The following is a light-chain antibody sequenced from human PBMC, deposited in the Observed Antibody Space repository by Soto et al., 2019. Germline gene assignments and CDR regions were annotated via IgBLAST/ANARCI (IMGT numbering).Light chain of an antibody. Sequence: ENLLTQSPATLSFSAGERATLFCRASEIINSGYLAWYQQKPGRAPRLLIYDASTRATGIPDRFSGSGSGTDFTLTISRLEPEDFAVYCCQQFDGSLWTFGPGTKVDIK. J-gene: IGKJ1*01. V-gene: IGKV3-20*01. CDR1: EIINSGY. CDR2: DAS. CDR3: QQFDGSLWT.